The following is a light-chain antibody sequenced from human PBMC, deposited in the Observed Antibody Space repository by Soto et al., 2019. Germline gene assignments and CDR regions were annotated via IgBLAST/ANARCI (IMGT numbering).Light chain of an antibody. CDR1: SGDVGRFNY. Sequence: QSVLTQPASVSGSPGQSITISCTGTSGDVGRFNYVSWYQQNPGKAPKLIIYEVAHRPSGVSNRFSGSKSDNTASLTISGLQAEDEADYYCSSYKDNETYVFGTGTKLTVL. J-gene: IGLJ1*01. CDR3: SSYKDNETYV. CDR2: EVA. V-gene: IGLV2-14*01.